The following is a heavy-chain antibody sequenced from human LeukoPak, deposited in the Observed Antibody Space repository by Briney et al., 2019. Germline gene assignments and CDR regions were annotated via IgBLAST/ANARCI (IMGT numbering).Heavy chain of an antibody. V-gene: IGHV4-4*02. CDR3: ASFEYSSSSTYFDY. CDR2: IYHSGST. J-gene: IGHJ4*02. D-gene: IGHD6-6*01. Sequence: SETLSLTCAVSGGSISRSNWWSWVRQPPGKGLEWIGEIYHSGSTNYNPSLKSRVTISVDKSKNQFYLKLSSVTAADTAVYYCASFEYSSSSTYFDYWGQGTLVTVSS. CDR1: GGSISRSNW.